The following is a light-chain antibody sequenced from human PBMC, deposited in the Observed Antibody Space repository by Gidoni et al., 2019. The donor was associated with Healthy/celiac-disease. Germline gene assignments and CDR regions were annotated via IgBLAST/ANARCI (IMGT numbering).Light chain of an antibody. CDR1: QSVSSN. CDR3: KQYNNWPPSS. CDR2: GAS. Sequence: QSVSSNLACYQQKPGQAPRLLISGASTRATGIPARFSGSGSGTEFTLTISSLQSEDFAVYYCKQYNNWPPSSFXQXTKLEIK. V-gene: IGKV3-15*01. J-gene: IGKJ2*04.